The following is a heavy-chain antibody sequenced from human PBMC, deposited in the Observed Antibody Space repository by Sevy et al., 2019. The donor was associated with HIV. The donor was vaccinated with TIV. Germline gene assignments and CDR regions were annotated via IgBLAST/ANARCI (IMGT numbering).Heavy chain of an antibody. J-gene: IGHJ6*03. Sequence: GGSLRLSCAASGFTFSRYWMSWVRQAPGKGLEWVANIKQDGSEKYYVDSVKGRFTISRDNAKNSLYLQMNSLRAEDTTVYYCARDDLVQQLVPGRGYYYYYYMDVWGKGTTVTVSS. CDR3: ARDDLVQQLVPGRGYYYYYYMDV. V-gene: IGHV3-7*01. CDR1: GFTFSRYW. D-gene: IGHD6-13*01. CDR2: IKQDGSEK.